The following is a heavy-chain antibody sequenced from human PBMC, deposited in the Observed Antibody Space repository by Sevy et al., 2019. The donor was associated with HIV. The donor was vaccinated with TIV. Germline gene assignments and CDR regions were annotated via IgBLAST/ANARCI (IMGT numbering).Heavy chain of an antibody. D-gene: IGHD3-22*01. CDR3: AKDQLPPYYYDSSGYVSDYFDY. CDR2: ISYDGSNK. J-gene: IGHJ4*02. CDR1: GFTFSSYG. V-gene: IGHV3-30*18. Sequence: WGSLRLSCAASGFTFSSYGMHWVRQAPGKGLEWVAVISYDGSNKYYADSVKGRFTISRDNSKNTLYLQMNSLRAEDTAVYYCAKDQLPPYYYDSSGYVSDYFDYWGQGTLVTVSS.